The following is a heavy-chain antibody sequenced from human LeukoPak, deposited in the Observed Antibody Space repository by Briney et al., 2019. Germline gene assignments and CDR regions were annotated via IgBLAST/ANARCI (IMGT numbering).Heavy chain of an antibody. V-gene: IGHV1-2*04. CDR1: GYTFTGYY. J-gene: IGHJ4*02. Sequence: GASVQVSCKASGYTFTGYYMHWVRQAPGQGLEWMGWINPNSGGTNYAQKFQGWVTMTRDTSISTAYMELSRLRSDDTAVYYCARVVSSGYLDYWGQGTLVTVSS. D-gene: IGHD3-22*01. CDR2: INPNSGGT. CDR3: ARVVSSGYLDY.